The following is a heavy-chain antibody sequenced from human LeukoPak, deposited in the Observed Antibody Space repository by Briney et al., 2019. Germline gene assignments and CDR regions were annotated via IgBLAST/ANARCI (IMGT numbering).Heavy chain of an antibody. Sequence: TGGSLRLSCAASGFTFSSYPMSWVRQAPGKGLEWVSGITGSGGDTYYADSVKGRFTISRDNSKNTLYLQMNSLRAEDTALYYCATSSGWYPKYFDYWGQGTLVTVSS. J-gene: IGHJ4*02. V-gene: IGHV3-23*01. CDR1: GFTFSSYP. D-gene: IGHD6-19*01. CDR3: ATSSGWYPKYFDY. CDR2: ITGSGGDT.